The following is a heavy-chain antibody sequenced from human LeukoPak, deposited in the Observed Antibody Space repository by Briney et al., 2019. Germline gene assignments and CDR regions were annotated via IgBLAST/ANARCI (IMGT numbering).Heavy chain of an antibody. J-gene: IGHJ3*02. CDR2: IYYSGST. D-gene: IGHD6-13*01. CDR3: ARRMSIAAAGIDAFDI. Sequence: SETLSLTCTASGGSISSYYWSWIRQPPGKGLEWIGYIYYSGSTNYNPSLKSRVTISVDKSKNQFSLKLSSVTAADTAVYYCARRMSIAAAGIDAFDIWGQGTLVTVSS. CDR1: GGSISSYY. V-gene: IGHV4-59*08.